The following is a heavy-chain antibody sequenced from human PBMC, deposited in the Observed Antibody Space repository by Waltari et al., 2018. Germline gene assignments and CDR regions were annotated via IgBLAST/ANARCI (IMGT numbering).Heavy chain of an antibody. Sequence: QVQLQESGPGLVKPSETLSLTCTVSGGSISSHYWSWIRQPPGKGLEWIGYIYYSGSTNYNPSLKSRVTISVDTSKNQFSLKLSSVTAADTAVYYCARGGRGCSSTSCSAHGHFDYWGQGTLVTVSS. D-gene: IGHD2-2*01. CDR2: IYYSGST. V-gene: IGHV4-59*11. CDR3: ARGGRGCSSTSCSAHGHFDY. J-gene: IGHJ4*02. CDR1: GGSISSHY.